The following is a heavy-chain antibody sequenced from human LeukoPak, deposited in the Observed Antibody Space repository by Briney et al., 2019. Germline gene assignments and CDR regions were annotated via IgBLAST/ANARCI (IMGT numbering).Heavy chain of an antibody. D-gene: IGHD2-21*01. J-gene: IGHJ6*03. V-gene: IGHV3-48*03. Sequence: GGSLRLSCAASGFTFSSYEMNWVRQAPGKGLEWVSYISSSGSTIYYADSVKGRFTISRDNAKNSLYLQMNSLRAEDTAVYYCARVSLHHYYYYMDVWGKGTTVTISS. CDR3: ARVSLHHYYYYMDV. CDR2: ISSSGSTI. CDR1: GFTFSSYE.